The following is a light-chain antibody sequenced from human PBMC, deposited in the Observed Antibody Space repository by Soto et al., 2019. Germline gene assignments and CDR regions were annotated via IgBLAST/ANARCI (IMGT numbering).Light chain of an antibody. J-gene: IGKJ1*01. CDR1: QSVSNY. Sequence: IVFTQSTGSLSLPPAERATLSCWASQSVSNYFVWYQQKPGKAPRLLIYDAFKRETGIPARFSGSGAGTDFTLTISSLQPEDVAVYYCQQRSSWTWTFGQGTKVDIK. V-gene: IGKV3-11*01. CDR2: DAF. CDR3: QQRSSWTWT.